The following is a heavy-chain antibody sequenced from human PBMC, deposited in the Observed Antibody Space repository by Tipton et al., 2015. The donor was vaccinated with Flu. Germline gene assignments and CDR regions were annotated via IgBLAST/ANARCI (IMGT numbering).Heavy chain of an antibody. J-gene: IGHJ5*02. Sequence: LRLSCAASGFSFTSSSMSWVRQSAGKGLEWIGTVSRTGSTIYNPSLKSRVTISIDTSKNQFSLNMRSVTAADMAVYYCARRDYSNYVSDPKSWFDPWGQGTLVAVSS. CDR3: ARRDYSNYVSDPKSWFDP. D-gene: IGHD4-11*01. CDR1: GFSFTSSS. CDR2: VSRTGST. V-gene: IGHV4-59*08.